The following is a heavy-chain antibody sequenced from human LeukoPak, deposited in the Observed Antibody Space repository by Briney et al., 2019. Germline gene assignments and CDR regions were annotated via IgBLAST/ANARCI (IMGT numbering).Heavy chain of an antibody. CDR1: GFPFSSNY. V-gene: IGHV3-53*01. Sequence: PGGSLRLSCAASGFPFSSNYMSWVRQAPGKGLEWVSVIYSGGSTYYADSVKGRFTISRDNSKNTLYLQMNSLRAEDTAVYYCARDLPSYDYVWGSYRHDAFDIWGQGTMVTVSS. CDR2: IYSGGST. CDR3: ARDLPSYDYVWGSYRHDAFDI. D-gene: IGHD3-16*02. J-gene: IGHJ3*02.